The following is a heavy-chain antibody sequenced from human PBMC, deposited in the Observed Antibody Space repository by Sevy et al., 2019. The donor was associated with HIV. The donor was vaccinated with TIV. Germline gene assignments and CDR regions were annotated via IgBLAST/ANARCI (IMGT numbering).Heavy chain of an antibody. J-gene: IGHJ4*02. V-gene: IGHV3-74*01. CDR2: INTDGKII. Sequence: GGSLRLSCAASGFTFTSDYMHWVRQPPGKGLVWVSHINTDGKIIRYADSVKGRLTTSRDNAKNTLYLQMNSLRAEYTAVYYCARGSRGTFGSWGQGTLVTVSS. CDR3: ARGSRGTFGS. D-gene: IGHD1-26*01. CDR1: GFTFTSDY.